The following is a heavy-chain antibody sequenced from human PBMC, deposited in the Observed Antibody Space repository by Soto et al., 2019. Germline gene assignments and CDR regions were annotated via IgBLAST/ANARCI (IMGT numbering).Heavy chain of an antibody. J-gene: IGHJ2*01. CDR3: ARRPGYYWYFDL. V-gene: IGHV4-4*02. CDR2: ISHSGST. CDR1: SGSISSSNW. Sequence: QVQLQESGPGLVKPSGTLSLTCAVSSGSISSSNWWSWVRQPPGKGLEWIGEISHSGSTNYNPSLKSRVTISVDTSKNQFSLKLNSVTAADTAVYYCARRPGYYWYFDLWGRGTLVTVSS. D-gene: IGHD6-25*01.